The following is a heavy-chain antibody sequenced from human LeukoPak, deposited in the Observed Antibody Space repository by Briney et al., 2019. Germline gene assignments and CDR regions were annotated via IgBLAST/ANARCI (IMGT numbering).Heavy chain of an antibody. Sequence: GGSLRLSCAASGFTFSSYWMSWVRQAPGKGLEWVANIKQDGSEKYYVDSVKGRFTISRDNAKNSLYLQMNSLRAGDSALYHCARKGLGGELGGFDLWGQGTLVTVSS. V-gene: IGHV3-7*03. CDR2: IKQDGSEK. CDR3: ARKGLGGELGGFDL. D-gene: IGHD1-7*01. J-gene: IGHJ5*02. CDR1: GFTFSSYW.